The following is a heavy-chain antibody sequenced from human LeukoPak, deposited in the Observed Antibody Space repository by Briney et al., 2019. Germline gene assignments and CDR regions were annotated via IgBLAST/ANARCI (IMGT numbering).Heavy chain of an antibody. V-gene: IGHV4-39*01. J-gene: IGHJ4*02. Sequence: SETLSLTCTVSGGSISSSSYYWGWIRQPPGKGLEGIGSIYYSGSTYYNPSLKSRVTISVYTSKNQFYLKLSSVTAAATAVYYCASRYYYDSSGYPPFDYWGQGTLVTVSS. D-gene: IGHD3-22*01. CDR3: ASRYYYDSSGYPPFDY. CDR2: IYYSGST. CDR1: GGSISSSSYY.